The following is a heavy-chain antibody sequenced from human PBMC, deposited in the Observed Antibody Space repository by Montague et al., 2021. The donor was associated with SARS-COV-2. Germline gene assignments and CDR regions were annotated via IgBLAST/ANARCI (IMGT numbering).Heavy chain of an antibody. Sequence: SETLSLTCAVYDGSFSDYSWTWIRQPPGKGLEWIGEINHRGSTNYNPSIKSRVTISVDTSKNQFSLKMTSVTAADTAVYYCARGRQHINMVVVVVTGGEYYFDFWGQGTLVAVSS. CDR3: ARGRQHINMVVVVVTGGEYYFDF. J-gene: IGHJ4*02. CDR1: DGSFSDYS. D-gene: IGHD3-22*01. CDR2: INHRGST. V-gene: IGHV4-34*01.